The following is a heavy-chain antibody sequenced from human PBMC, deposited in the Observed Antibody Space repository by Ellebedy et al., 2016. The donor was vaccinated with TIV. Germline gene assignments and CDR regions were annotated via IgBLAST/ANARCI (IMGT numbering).Heavy chain of an antibody. D-gene: IGHD4-23*01. CDR3: ARAVYGGKSVFHHT. J-gene: IGHJ5*02. V-gene: IGHV4-59*08. CDR2: SHDSGNT. Sequence: SETLSLTCTVSGGPIRGYYWSWVRQSPEKGLQWIGYSHDSGNTNYNPSLESRVSVSVDTSKGQFSLRLYSVTAADTAVYYCARAVYGGKSVFHHTWGQGTRVIVSS. CDR1: GGPIRGYY.